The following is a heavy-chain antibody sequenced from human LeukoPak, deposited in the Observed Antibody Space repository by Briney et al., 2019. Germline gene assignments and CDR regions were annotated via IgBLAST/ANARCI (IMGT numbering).Heavy chain of an antibody. Sequence: QPGGSLRLSCAASGFTLGSYGMHWVRQAPGKGLEWVASISYDGSNEYYRDSVKGRFSVSRDNSKNTLYLHMNSLRAEDTAVYYCAKEREMATRYYFDYWGQGTLVTVSS. D-gene: IGHD5-24*01. CDR2: ISYDGSNE. J-gene: IGHJ4*02. V-gene: IGHV3-30*18. CDR1: GFTLGSYG. CDR3: AKEREMATRYYFDY.